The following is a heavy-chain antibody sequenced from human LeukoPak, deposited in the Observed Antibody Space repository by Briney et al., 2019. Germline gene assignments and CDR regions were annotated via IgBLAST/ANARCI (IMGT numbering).Heavy chain of an antibody. D-gene: IGHD1-26*01. CDR3: ARDQVGATDFDY. V-gene: IGHV1-18*01. J-gene: IGHJ4*02. CDR1: GYTFTSYG. CDR2: ISAYNGNK. Sequence: ASVKVSCKASGYTFTSYGIRWVRQAPGQGLEWMGWISAYNGNKNYAQKLQGRVTMTTDTSTSTAYMELRSLRSDDTAVYYCARDQVGATDFDYWGQGTLVTVSS.